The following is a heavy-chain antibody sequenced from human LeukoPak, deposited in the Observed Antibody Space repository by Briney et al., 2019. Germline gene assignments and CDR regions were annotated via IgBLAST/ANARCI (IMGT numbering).Heavy chain of an antibody. J-gene: IGHJ6*02. CDR2: IYPGDSDT. V-gene: IGHV5-51*01. D-gene: IGHD2-2*02. Sequence: GESLKISCKGSGYSFTSYWIGWVRQMPGKGLEWMGIIYPGDSDTRYSPSFQGQVTISADKSISTAYLQWSSLKASDTAMYYCARLIQGYCSSTSCYTGGMDVWGQGTTVTVSS. CDR1: GYSFTSYW. CDR3: ARLIQGYCSSTSCYTGGMDV.